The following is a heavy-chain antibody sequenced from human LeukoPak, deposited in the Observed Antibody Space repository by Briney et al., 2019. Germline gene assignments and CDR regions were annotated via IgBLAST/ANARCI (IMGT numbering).Heavy chain of an antibody. J-gene: IGHJ6*02. CDR3: ARGNHPLGMDV. CDR2: MNPNSGNR. Sequence: ASVKVSCKASGYTFTSYDINWVRQATGQGLEWMGWMNPNSGNRGYAQKFQGRVTMTKSTSTSTAYMELSSLRSEDTAVYYCARGNHPLGMDVWGQGTTVTVSS. CDR1: GYTFTSYD. V-gene: IGHV1-8*01.